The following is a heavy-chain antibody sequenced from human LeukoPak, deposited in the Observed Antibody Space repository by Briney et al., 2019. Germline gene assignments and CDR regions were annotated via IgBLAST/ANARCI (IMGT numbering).Heavy chain of an antibody. CDR3: AREGYCTGDKCSLHH. J-gene: IGHJ1*01. V-gene: IGHV1-2*02. Sequence: ASVKVSCKTSGYTFIAYYMHWVRQAPGQGPEWMGWFNPNTDGTNYAQKFQGRVTMTRDTSISTAYMELSRLRSDDTAVYYCAREGYCTGDKCSLHHWGQGTLVTVSS. CDR1: GYTFIAYY. D-gene: IGHD2-8*02. CDR2: FNPNTDGT.